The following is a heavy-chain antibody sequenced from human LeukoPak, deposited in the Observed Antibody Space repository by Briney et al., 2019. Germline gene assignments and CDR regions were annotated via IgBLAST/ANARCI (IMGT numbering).Heavy chain of an antibody. D-gene: IGHD3-22*01. Sequence: SETLSLTCTVSGASISSYYWSWIRQPPGKGLEWIGDIYYSGSIKHNPSLKSRVTMSVDTSKNQFSLKLSSVTAADTAIYYCARENPSGYYNRPIDYWGQGTLVTVSS. V-gene: IGHV4-59*01. CDR3: ARENPSGYYNRPIDY. J-gene: IGHJ4*02. CDR2: IYYSGSI. CDR1: GASISSYY.